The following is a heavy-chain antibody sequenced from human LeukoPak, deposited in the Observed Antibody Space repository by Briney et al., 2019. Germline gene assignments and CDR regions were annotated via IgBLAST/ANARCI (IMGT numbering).Heavy chain of an antibody. V-gene: IGHV3-23*01. Sequence: GGSLRLSCAASGFTFSSYGMSWVRQAPGKGLEWVSAISGSGSSTYYADSVKGRFTISRDNSKNTLYLQMSSLRAEDTAVYFCAELGITMIGGVWGKGTTVTISS. CDR1: GFTFSSYG. CDR3: AELGITMIGGV. CDR2: ISGSGSST. J-gene: IGHJ6*04. D-gene: IGHD3-10*02.